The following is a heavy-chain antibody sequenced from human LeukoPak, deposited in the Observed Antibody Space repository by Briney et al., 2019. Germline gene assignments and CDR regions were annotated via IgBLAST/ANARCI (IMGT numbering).Heavy chain of an antibody. CDR1: GFTFSSYG. D-gene: IGHD3-9*01. Sequence: GGALRLSCAASGFTFSSYGMHWVRQAPGKGLEWVAFIRHDGSNKYYADSVKGRFTISRDNSKNTLYLQMNSLRAEDTAVYYCARGDDILTGSDDYWGQGTLVTVSS. V-gene: IGHV3-30*02. J-gene: IGHJ4*02. CDR3: ARGDDILTGSDDY. CDR2: IRHDGSNK.